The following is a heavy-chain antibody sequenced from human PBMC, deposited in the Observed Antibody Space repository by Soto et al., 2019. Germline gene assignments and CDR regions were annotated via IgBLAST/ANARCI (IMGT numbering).Heavy chain of an antibody. D-gene: IGHD6-13*01. CDR1: GGSISSSSYY. CDR3: ARPNRGIAAAALFDI. Sequence: WETLSLTCTVSGGSISSSSYYWGWIRQPPGKGLEWIGSIYYSGSTYYNPSLKSRVTISVDTSKNQFSLKLSSVTAADTAVYYCARPNRGIAAAALFDIGGQGTMVTVSS. CDR2: IYYSGST. V-gene: IGHV4-39*01. J-gene: IGHJ3*02.